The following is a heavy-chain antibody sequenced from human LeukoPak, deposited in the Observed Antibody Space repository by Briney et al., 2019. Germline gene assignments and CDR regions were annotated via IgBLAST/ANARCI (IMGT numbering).Heavy chain of an antibody. D-gene: IGHD1-1*01. J-gene: IGHJ4*02. CDR1: GGSISSSSYY. Sequence: SETLSLTCTVSGGSISSSSYYWGWIRQPPWKGLEWIGLIYDSGSTYYNPSLKSRVTISVDTSKNQFSLKLSSVTAADTAVYYCARRVHWNYFVVWGQGTLVTVSS. CDR3: ARRVHWNYFVV. CDR2: IYDSGST. V-gene: IGHV4-39*01.